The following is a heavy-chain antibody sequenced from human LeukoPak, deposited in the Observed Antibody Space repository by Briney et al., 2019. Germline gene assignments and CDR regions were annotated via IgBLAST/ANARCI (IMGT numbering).Heavy chain of an antibody. V-gene: IGHV1-69*13. J-gene: IGHJ4*02. Sequence: GASVKVSCKASGGTFSSYAISWVRQAPGQGLEWMRGIIPIFGTANYAQEFQGRVRITADESTSTAYMELSSLRSEDTAVYYCARAEVSVGAIPHYYFDYWGQGTLVTVSS. D-gene: IGHD1-26*01. CDR3: ARAEVSVGAIPHYYFDY. CDR1: GGTFSSYA. CDR2: IIPIFGTA.